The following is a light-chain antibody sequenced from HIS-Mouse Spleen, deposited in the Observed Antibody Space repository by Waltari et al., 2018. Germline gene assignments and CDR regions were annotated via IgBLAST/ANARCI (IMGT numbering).Light chain of an antibody. Sequence: QSALTQPASVSGSPGQSLTISCTGPSSAVGSYTLVSWYQQHPGKAPKLMIYEGSKRPSGVSNRFSGSKSGNTASLTISGLQAEDEADYYCCSYAGSSTWVFGGGTKLTVL. CDR2: EGS. CDR3: CSYAGSSTWV. V-gene: IGLV2-23*01. J-gene: IGLJ3*02. CDR1: SSAVGSYTL.